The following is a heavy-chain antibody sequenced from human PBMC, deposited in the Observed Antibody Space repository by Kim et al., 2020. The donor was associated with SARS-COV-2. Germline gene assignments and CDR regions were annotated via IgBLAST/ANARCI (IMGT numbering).Heavy chain of an antibody. Sequence: GGSLRLSCAASGFTFSSYGMHWVRQAPGKGLEWVAVISYDGSNKYYADSVKGRFTISRDNSKNTLYLQMNSLRAEDTAVYYCAKDFSLGSSGWYTFGYWGQGTLVTVSS. V-gene: IGHV3-30*18. D-gene: IGHD6-19*01. J-gene: IGHJ4*02. CDR1: GFTFSSYG. CDR2: ISYDGSNK. CDR3: AKDFSLGSSGWYTFGY.